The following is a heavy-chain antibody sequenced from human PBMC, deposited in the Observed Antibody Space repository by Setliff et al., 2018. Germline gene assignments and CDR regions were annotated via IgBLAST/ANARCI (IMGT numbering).Heavy chain of an antibody. CDR1: GDSISSSNW. CDR3: ARSSYSGSYLNV. V-gene: IGHV4-4*02. J-gene: IGHJ6*02. D-gene: IGHD1-26*01. Sequence: TSETLSLTCAISGDSISSSNWWNWVRQPPGKGLEWIGEIYHRGSTKYNPSLKSRVTISVDKSKNQFSLKLSSVTAADTAVYYCARSSYSGSYLNVWGQGTTVTVSS. CDR2: IYHRGST.